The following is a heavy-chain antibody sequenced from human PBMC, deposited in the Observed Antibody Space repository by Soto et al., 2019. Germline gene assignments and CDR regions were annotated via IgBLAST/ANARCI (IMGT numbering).Heavy chain of an antibody. Sequence: EVQLVESGGGLVQPGGSLRLSCAASGFTVSSNYMSWVRQAPGKGLEWVSVISNDGSGASTYYADSVKGRFTISRDKSKDTLFLQMHSLRAEDTAVYYCARDDGNCSGGSCYGGPMDVWGKGTTVTVSS. CDR1: GFTVSSNY. CDR2: ISNDGSGAST. CDR3: ARDDGNCSGGSCYGGPMDV. V-gene: IGHV3-66*01. D-gene: IGHD2-15*01. J-gene: IGHJ6*03.